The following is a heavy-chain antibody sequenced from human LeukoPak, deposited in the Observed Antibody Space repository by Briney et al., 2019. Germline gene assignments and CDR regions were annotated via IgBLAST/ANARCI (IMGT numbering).Heavy chain of an antibody. D-gene: IGHD5-18*01. CDR1: GYSFTSYW. V-gene: IGHV5-51*01. Sequence: GESLKISCKGSGYSFTSYWIGWVRQMPGKGLEWMGIIYPGDSDTRYSPSFQGQVTISADKSISTAYLQWSSLKASDTAMYYCARHIIAQYSYGGGYFDYWGQGTLVTVSS. J-gene: IGHJ4*02. CDR3: ARHIIAQYSYGGGYFDY. CDR2: IYPGDSDT.